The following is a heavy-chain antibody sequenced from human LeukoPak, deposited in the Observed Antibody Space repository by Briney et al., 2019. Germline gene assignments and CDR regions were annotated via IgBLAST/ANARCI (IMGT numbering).Heavy chain of an antibody. CDR1: GFTFSSYG. Sequence: GRSLRLSCAASGFTFSSYGTHWVRQAPGKGLEWVAVISYDGSNKYYADSVKGRFTISRDNSKNTLYLQMNSLRAEDTAVYYCAKSQGGSYYYFDYWGQGTLVTVSS. D-gene: IGHD1-26*01. CDR2: ISYDGSNK. CDR3: AKSQGGSYYYFDY. V-gene: IGHV3-30*18. J-gene: IGHJ4*02.